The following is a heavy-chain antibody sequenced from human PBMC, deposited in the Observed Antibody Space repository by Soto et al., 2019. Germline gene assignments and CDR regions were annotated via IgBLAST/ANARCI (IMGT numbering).Heavy chain of an antibody. V-gene: IGHV4-30-4*01. CDR3: ARAHGSGYYHSDY. Sequence: QVQLQESGPGLVTPSQTLSLTCTVSGGSISSGDYYWSWLRQPPGKGLEWIGYIYYTGSTYYNPSLKIRVSMSIDTSKNQFSLRLKSVTAADTAVYYCARAHGSGYYHSDYWGQGTLVTVSS. D-gene: IGHD3-10*01. J-gene: IGHJ4*02. CDR2: IYYTGST. CDR1: GGSISSGDYY.